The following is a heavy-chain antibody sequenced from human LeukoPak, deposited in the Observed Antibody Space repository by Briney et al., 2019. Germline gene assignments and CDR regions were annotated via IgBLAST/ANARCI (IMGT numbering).Heavy chain of an antibody. CDR1: GGTFSSYA. CDR2: IIPIFGTA. Sequence: GASVKVSCKASGGTFSSYAISWVRQAPGQGLEWMGGIIPIFGTANYAQKFQGRVTITADESTSTAYMELSSLRSEDTAVYYCARAPGGWPYFQHWGQGTLVTVSS. D-gene: IGHD6-19*01. J-gene: IGHJ1*01. CDR3: ARAPGGWPYFQH. V-gene: IGHV1-69*13.